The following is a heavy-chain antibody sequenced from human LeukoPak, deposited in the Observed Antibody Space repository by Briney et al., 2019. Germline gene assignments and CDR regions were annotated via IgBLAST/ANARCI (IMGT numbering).Heavy chain of an antibody. CDR2: ISGSGGST. Sequence: GGSLRLSCAASGFIFSSYAMSWVRQAPGKGLEWVSAISGSGGSTYYADSVKGRFTISRDNSKNTLYLQMNSLRAEDTAVYYCAKAQLRYFDWPDYWGQGTLVTVSS. V-gene: IGHV3-23*01. D-gene: IGHD3-9*01. CDR1: GFIFSSYA. J-gene: IGHJ4*02. CDR3: AKAQLRYFDWPDY.